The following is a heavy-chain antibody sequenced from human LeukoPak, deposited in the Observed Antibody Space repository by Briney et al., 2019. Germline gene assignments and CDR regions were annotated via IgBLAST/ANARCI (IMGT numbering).Heavy chain of an antibody. CDR1: GGSISSGGYY. CDR2: IYYSGST. CDR3: ARVGPATGFDY. J-gene: IGHJ4*02. Sequence: SQTLSLTCTVSGGSISSGGYYWSWIRQHPGKGLEWIGCIYYSGSTYYNPSLKSRVTISVDTSKNQFSLKLSSVTAADTAVYYCARVGPATGFDYWGQGTLVTVSS. D-gene: IGHD1-1*01. V-gene: IGHV4-31*03.